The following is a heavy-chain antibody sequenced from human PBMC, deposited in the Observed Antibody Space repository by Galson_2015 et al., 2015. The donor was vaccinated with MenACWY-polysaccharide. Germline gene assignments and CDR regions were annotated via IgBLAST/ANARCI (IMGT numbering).Heavy chain of an antibody. Sequence: SLRLSCATSGFTFSTYTMNWVRQAPGKGLEWVSSVSSGSGTIYYAESVKGRFTISRDNAQSSLYLQLNSLRDEDTAVYYCARVAYSSRTFDSWGQGTLVTVSS. CDR3: ARVAYSSRTFDS. CDR2: VSSGSGTI. V-gene: IGHV3-48*02. D-gene: IGHD4-11*01. CDR1: GFTFSTYT. J-gene: IGHJ4*02.